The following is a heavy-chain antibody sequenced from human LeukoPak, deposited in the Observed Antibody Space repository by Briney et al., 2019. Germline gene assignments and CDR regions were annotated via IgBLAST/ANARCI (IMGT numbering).Heavy chain of an antibody. CDR1: GYTFTSYY. V-gene: IGHV1-46*01. Sequence: ASVKVSCKASGYTFTSYYMHWVRQAPGQGLEWMGIINPSTGSTANAQKFQGRVTMTRDTSSTTVYMELSSLRSEDTAVYYCARSYNWFDPWGQGTLVTVSS. CDR2: INPSTGST. J-gene: IGHJ5*02. CDR3: ARSYNWFDP.